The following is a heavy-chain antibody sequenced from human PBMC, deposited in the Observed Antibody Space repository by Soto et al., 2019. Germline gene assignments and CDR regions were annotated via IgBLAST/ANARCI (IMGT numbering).Heavy chain of an antibody. V-gene: IGHV1-18*04. J-gene: IGHJ5*02. D-gene: IGHD3-10*01. Sequence: QVQLVQSGAEVKKPGASVKVSCKASGYTFTSYGISWVRQAPGQGLEWMGWIIAYNGNTNYAQKLQGRVTMTTDTATSTAYMELSSLRSDDTAVYYCARVVVYHGSESDYPNWCDPWGPGNLVTVSA. CDR3: ARVVVYHGSESDYPNWCDP. CDR1: GYTFTSYG. CDR2: IIAYNGNT.